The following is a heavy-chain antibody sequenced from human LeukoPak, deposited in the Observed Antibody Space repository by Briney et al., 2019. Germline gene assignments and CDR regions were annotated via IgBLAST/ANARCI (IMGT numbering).Heavy chain of an antibody. Sequence: GASVKVSCKASGYTFTSYGISWVRQAPGQGLEWMGWISAYNGNTNYAQKPQGRVTMTTDTSTSTAYMELRSLRSDDTAVYYCAREERFGELIQIDYWGQGTLVTASS. J-gene: IGHJ4*02. CDR2: ISAYNGNT. CDR3: AREERFGELIQIDY. D-gene: IGHD3-10*01. V-gene: IGHV1-18*01. CDR1: GYTFTSYG.